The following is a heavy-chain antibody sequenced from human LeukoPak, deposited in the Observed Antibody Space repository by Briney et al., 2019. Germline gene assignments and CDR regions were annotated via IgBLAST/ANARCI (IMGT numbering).Heavy chain of an antibody. Sequence: ASVKVSCKASGYTFTGYYMHWVQQAPGQGLEWMGWINPNSGGTNYAQKFQGRVTMTRDTSISTAYMELSRLRSDDTAVYYCARTYGVGATPDYWGQGTLVTVSS. D-gene: IGHD1-26*01. CDR1: GYTFTGYY. CDR2: INPNSGGT. J-gene: IGHJ4*02. CDR3: ARTYGVGATPDY. V-gene: IGHV1-2*02.